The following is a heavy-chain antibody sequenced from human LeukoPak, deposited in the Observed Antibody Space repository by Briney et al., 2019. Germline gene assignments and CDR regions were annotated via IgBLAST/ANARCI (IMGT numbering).Heavy chain of an antibody. CDR2: INHSGST. V-gene: IGHV4-34*01. CDR3: ARGAHYCSSTSCSLNWFDP. D-gene: IGHD2-2*01. CDR1: GGSFSGYY. J-gene: IGHJ5*02. Sequence: SETLSLTCAVYGGSFSGYYWSWIRQPPGEELEWIGEINHSGSTNYNPSLKSRVTISVDTSKNQFSLKLSSVTAADTAVYYCARGAHYCSSTSCSLNWFDPWGQGTLVTVSS.